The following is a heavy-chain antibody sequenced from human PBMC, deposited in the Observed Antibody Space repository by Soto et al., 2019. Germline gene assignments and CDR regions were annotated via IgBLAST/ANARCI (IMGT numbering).Heavy chain of an antibody. CDR3: ARGGGYTASGGNSGFWFDP. V-gene: IGHV4-31*03. J-gene: IGHJ5*02. Sequence: NPSETLSLTCTVSNESMSSGGYFWVWIRQHPGKGLEWIGHISSSGSANPNPSLKSRVSMSVDSSNNQFSLKLTSVTVADTAVYYCARGGGYTASGGNSGFWFDPWGQGTLVTVSS. CDR2: ISSSGSA. CDR1: NESMSSGGYF. D-gene: IGHD5-18*01.